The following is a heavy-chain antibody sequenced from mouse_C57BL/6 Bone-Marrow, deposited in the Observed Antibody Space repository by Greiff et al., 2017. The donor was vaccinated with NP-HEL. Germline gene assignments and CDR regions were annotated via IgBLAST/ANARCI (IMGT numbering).Heavy chain of an antibody. J-gene: IGHJ1*03. Sequence: QVQLQQSGPGLVQPSQSLSITGTVSGFSLTSYGVHWVRQSPGKGLEWLGVIWSGGSTDYNAAFISRLSISKDNSKSQVFFKMNSLQADDTAIYYCAIYYYGSKDWYFDVWGTGTTVTVSS. CDR2: IWSGGST. D-gene: IGHD1-1*01. CDR3: AIYYYGSKDWYFDV. V-gene: IGHV2-2*01. CDR1: GFSLTSYG.